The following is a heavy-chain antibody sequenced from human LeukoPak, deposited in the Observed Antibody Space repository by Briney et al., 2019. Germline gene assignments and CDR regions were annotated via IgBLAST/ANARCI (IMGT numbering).Heavy chain of an antibody. J-gene: IGHJ4*02. CDR3: ARPRGSGPGMAYFDY. CDR1: GYSFTSYW. Sequence: GESLKISCKGSGYSFTSYWIGWVRQMPGEGLEWMGVIYPGDSDTRYSPSFQGQVTISVDKSSSTAYLQWSSLKDSDTAMYYCARPRGSGPGMAYFDYWGQGTLVTVSS. D-gene: IGHD6-19*01. CDR2: IYPGDSDT. V-gene: IGHV5-51*01.